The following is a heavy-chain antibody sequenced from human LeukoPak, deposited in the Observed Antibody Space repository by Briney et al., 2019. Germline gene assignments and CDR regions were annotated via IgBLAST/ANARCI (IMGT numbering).Heavy chain of an antibody. Sequence: GGSLRLSCATSGFTFSDYAMTWVRQAPGKGLEWVATISGSGVVTYYADSVKGRFTVSGDNSKNTLYLQMNSLRAEDTAVYYCAKVTTMIVVVINPYFDYWGQGTLVTVSS. J-gene: IGHJ4*02. V-gene: IGHV3-23*01. CDR2: ISGSGVVT. CDR3: AKVTTMIVVVINPYFDY. D-gene: IGHD3-22*01. CDR1: GFTFSDYA.